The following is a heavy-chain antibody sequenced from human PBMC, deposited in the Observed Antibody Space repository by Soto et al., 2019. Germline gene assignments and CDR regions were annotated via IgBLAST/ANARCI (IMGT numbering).Heavy chain of an antibody. CDR3: ARRWGYDAFDI. J-gene: IGHJ3*02. D-gene: IGHD3-16*01. Sequence: QVQLVESGGGVVQPGRSLRLSCAASGFTFSSYGMHRVRQAPGKGLEWVAVIWYDGSNKYYADSVKGRFTISRDNSKNTLYLQMNSLRAEDTAVYYCARRWGYDAFDIWGQGTMVTVSS. V-gene: IGHV3-33*01. CDR1: GFTFSSYG. CDR2: IWYDGSNK.